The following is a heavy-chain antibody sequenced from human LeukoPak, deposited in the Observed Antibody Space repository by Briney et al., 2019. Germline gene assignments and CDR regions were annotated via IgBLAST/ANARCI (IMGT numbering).Heavy chain of an antibody. CDR1: GGSFSGYY. CDR2: IKHSGST. CDR3: ARGLTRIAAAGRREYYFDY. V-gene: IGHV4-34*01. Sequence: SETLSLTCAVYGGSFSGYYWSWIRQPPGKGLEWIGEIKHSGSTNYNPSLKSRVTISVDTSKNQFSLKLSSVTAADTAVYYCARGLTRIAAAGRREYYFDYWGQGTLVTVSS. D-gene: IGHD6-13*01. J-gene: IGHJ4*02.